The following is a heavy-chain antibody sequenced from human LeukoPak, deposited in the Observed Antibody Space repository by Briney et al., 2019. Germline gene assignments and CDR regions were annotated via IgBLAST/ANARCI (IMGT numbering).Heavy chain of an antibody. CDR3: ARQTGFGWFDP. D-gene: IGHD3-9*01. CDR2: ISSYNGNT. V-gene: IGHV1-18*01. J-gene: IGHJ5*02. CDR1: GYTFTSYG. Sequence: ASAKVSCKASGYTFTSYGISWVRQAPGQGLEWMGWISSYNGNTNYAQKLQGRVTMTTDTSKSTAYMEHMQLKSLDTAVQDCARQTGFGWFDPWCWGTLITVSS.